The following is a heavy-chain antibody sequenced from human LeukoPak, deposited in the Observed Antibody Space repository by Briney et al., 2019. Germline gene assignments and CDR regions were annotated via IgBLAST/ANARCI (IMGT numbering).Heavy chain of an antibody. CDR1: GFTFSDYA. Sequence: GRSLRLSCAASGFTFSDYAMHWVRQTPGKGLEWVAVVSYLGSNQYYADSVKGRFTISRDNSKNTLYLQMNSLRAEDTAVYYCARAMDYWGQGTLVTVSS. CDR2: VSYLGSNQ. CDR3: ARAMDY. V-gene: IGHV3-30*07. J-gene: IGHJ4*02.